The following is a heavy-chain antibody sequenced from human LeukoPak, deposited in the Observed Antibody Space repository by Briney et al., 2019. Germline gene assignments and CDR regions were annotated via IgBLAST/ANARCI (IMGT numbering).Heavy chain of an antibody. Sequence: GRSLRLSCAASGFTFDDYAMHWVRQAPGKGLEWVSGISWNSGSTGYADSVKGRFTISRGNAKNSLYLQMNSLRAEDTALYYCAKGIGYGDMYYFDYWGQGTLVTVSS. J-gene: IGHJ4*02. CDR1: GFTFDDYA. D-gene: IGHD4-17*01. CDR2: ISWNSGST. V-gene: IGHV3-9*01. CDR3: AKGIGYGDMYYFDY.